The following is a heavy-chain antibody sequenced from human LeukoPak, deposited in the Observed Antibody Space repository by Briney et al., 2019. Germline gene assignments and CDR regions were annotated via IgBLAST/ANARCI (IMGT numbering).Heavy chain of an antibody. D-gene: IGHD2-15*01. V-gene: IGHV3-21*01. CDR1: GFSLSGYW. Sequence: GGSLRLSCAASGFSLSGYWMTWVRQAPGKGLEWVSSISSSSSYIYYADSVKGRFTISRDNAKNSLYLQMNSLRAEDTAVYYCARETPLVVVAATPFDYWGQGTLVTVSS. CDR3: ARETPLVVVAATPFDY. J-gene: IGHJ4*02. CDR2: ISSSSSYI.